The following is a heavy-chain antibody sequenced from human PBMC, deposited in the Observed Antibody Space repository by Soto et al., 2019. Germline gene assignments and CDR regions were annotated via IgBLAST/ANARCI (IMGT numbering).Heavy chain of an antibody. CDR3: ARSDILYDAFDI. CDR2: ISAYNGNT. CDR1: GYTFTSYG. J-gene: IGHJ3*02. D-gene: IGHD3-10*01. V-gene: IGHV1-18*01. Sequence: QVQLVQSGAEVKKPGASVKVCCKASGYTFTSYGISWVRQAPGQGLEWMGWISAYNGNTNYAQKLQGRVTMTTDTSTSTADMELRSLRCDDTAVYYCARSDILYDAFDIWGQGTMVTVSS.